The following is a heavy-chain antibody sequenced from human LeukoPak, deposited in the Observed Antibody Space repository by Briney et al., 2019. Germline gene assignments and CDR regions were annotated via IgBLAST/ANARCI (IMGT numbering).Heavy chain of an antibody. Sequence: PSETLSLTCTISGGSMSAYYWSWIRQSPGKGLEWIGYSYYTGSTSYNPSLRSRVTLSVDTSKNQFSPRLTSVTAADTAVYYCTTYDSSGYFLEYWGQGILVTVSS. CDR3: TTYDSSGYFLEY. V-gene: IGHV4-59*03. J-gene: IGHJ4*02. CDR2: SYYTGST. D-gene: IGHD3-22*01. CDR1: GGSMSAYY.